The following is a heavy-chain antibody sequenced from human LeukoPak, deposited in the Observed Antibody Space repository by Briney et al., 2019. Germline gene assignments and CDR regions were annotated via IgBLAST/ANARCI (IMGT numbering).Heavy chain of an antibody. CDR1: GGSISSYY. J-gene: IGHJ4*02. D-gene: IGHD2-15*01. V-gene: IGHV4-59*01. CDR3: ASYCSSYSCDRDY. CDR2: IHYSGST. Sequence: SETLSLTCTVSGGSISSYYWSWIRQPPGKGLEWIGYIHYSGSTNYNPSLKSRVTISVDTSKNQFSLKLSSVTAADTAVYYCASYCSSYSCDRDYWGQGTLVTVSS.